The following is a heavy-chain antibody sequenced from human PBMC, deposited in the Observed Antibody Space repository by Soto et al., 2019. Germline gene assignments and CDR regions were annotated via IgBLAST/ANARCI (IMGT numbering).Heavy chain of an antibody. J-gene: IGHJ6*02. CDR2: IYHSGST. D-gene: IGHD6-19*01. Sequence: QVQLQESGPGLVKPSGTLSLTCAVSGGSISSSNWWSWVRQPPGKGLEWIGEIYHSGSTNYNPSLKSRVTIAEDKSKNQFSQKLSSVPAADTAVYYCARDRRRQWSTERGYGMDVWGQGTTVTVSS. CDR3: ARDRRRQWSTERGYGMDV. CDR1: GGSISSSNW. V-gene: IGHV4-4*02.